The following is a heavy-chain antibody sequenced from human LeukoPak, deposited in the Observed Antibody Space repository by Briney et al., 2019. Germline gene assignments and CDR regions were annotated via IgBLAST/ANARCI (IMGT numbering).Heavy chain of an antibody. D-gene: IGHD5-12*01. J-gene: IGHJ4*02. V-gene: IGHV3-23*01. Sequence: SSSNYYGGSLRQSPGKGVDWTPGFSGSGSNEYHADSVKGRFTVSRDNSKNTLCLQMNSLRAEDTAVYYCAKDQGGYDSFDCWGKGALVTSSS. CDR3: AKDQGGYDSFDC. CDR2: FSGSGSNE. CDR1: SSSNYY.